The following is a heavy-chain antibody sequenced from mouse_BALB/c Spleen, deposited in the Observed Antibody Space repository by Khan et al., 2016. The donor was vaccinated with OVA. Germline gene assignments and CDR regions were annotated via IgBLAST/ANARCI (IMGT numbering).Heavy chain of an antibody. J-gene: IGHJ3*01. Sequence: QVQLKESGPGLVQPSQSLSITCTVSGFSLSSYGVHWVRQSPGKGLEWLGVIWSGGVTDYNAAFISRLSISKDNSKSQAFLKMNSLQANDTAIYYCVRNYDYDDGLTYWGQGTLVTVSA. CDR3: VRNYDYDDGLTY. V-gene: IGHV2-2*02. D-gene: IGHD2-4*01. CDR2: IWSGGVT. CDR1: GFSLSSYG.